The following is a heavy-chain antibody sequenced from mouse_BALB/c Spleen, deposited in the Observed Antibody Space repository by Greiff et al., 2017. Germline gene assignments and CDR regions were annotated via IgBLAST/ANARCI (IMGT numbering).Heavy chain of an antibody. Sequence: DVQLQESGPGLVKPSQSLSLTCTVTGYSITSDYAWNWIRQFPGNKLEWMGYISYSGSTSYNPSLKSRISITRDTSKNQFFLQLNSVTTEDTATYYWARGRTWFAYWGQGTLVTVSA. CDR1: GYSITSDYA. CDR2: ISYSGST. CDR3: ARGRTWFAY. V-gene: IGHV3-2*02. J-gene: IGHJ3*01.